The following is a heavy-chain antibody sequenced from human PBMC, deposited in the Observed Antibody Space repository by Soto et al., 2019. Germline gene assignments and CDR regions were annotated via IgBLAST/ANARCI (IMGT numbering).Heavy chain of an antibody. D-gene: IGHD5-18*01. V-gene: IGHV3-15*01. CDR2: IKSKTDGGTT. CDR3: TTPFFGEAAMLKYPYYYYYGMYV. CDR1: GFTFSNAW. J-gene: IGHJ6*02. Sequence: RGYLRVSCAASGFTFSNAWVSWVRQAPGKGLEWVVRIKSKTDGGTTDYAAPVKGRFTISRDDSKNTMYLQMNSLKNEDTAVYYCTTPFFGEAAMLKYPYYYYYGMYVWGQGT.